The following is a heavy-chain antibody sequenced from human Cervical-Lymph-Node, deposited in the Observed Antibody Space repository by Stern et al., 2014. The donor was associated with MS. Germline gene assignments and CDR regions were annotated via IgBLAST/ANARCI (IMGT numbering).Heavy chain of an antibody. D-gene: IGHD6-13*01. J-gene: IGHJ5*02. CDR2: IFTVFGTP. Sequence: QMQLVQSGAEGTKPGSSVKVSCKASGGTFSKFPSSWVRQAPGQGLEWMGGIFTVFGTPTYAQEFRGRVTITADVSTSTVYMELSSLRSDDTAVYYCALSSETSDRWYSLGYDLWGQGTLVTVSS. CDR1: GGTFSKFP. V-gene: IGHV1-69*01. CDR3: ALSSETSDRWYSLGYDL.